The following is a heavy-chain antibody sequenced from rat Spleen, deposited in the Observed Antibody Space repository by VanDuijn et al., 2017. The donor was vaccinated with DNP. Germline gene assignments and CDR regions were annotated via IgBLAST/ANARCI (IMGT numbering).Heavy chain of an antibody. V-gene: IGHV5-22*01. CDR2: ITYDGGRS. J-gene: IGHJ2*01. D-gene: IGHD1-4*01. CDR1: GFTFSDYY. Sequence: EVQLVEPGGGLVQPGRSLKLSCAASGFTFSDYYMAWVRQVPTKGLELVAYITYDGGRSYYGDSVKGRFTISRDNAKSTLYLQMNSLRSEDMATYYCARHVLPLRVWDYWGQGVMVTVSS. CDR3: ARHVLPLRVWDY.